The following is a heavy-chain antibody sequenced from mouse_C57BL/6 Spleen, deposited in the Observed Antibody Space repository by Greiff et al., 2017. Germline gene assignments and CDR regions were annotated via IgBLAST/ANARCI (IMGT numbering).Heavy chain of an antibody. Sequence: VQLQQSGAELVRPGSSVKLSCKASGYTFTSYWMDWVKQRPGQGLEWIGNIYPSDSETHYNQKFKDKATLTVDKSSSTAYMQLSSLTSEDSAVYYCATYYYGSSYFAYWGQGTLVTVSA. D-gene: IGHD1-1*01. V-gene: IGHV1-61*01. CDR2: IYPSDSET. J-gene: IGHJ3*01. CDR1: GYTFTSYW. CDR3: ATYYYGSSYFAY.